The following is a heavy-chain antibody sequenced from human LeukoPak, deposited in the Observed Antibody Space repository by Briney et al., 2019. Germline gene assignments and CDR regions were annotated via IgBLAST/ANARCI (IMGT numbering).Heavy chain of an antibody. D-gene: IGHD3-22*01. V-gene: IGHV1-2*04. J-gene: IGHJ4*02. CDR1: GYTFTGYY. CDR3: ARETSSDSFDY. Sequence: ASVKVSCKASGYTFTGYYMHWVRQAPGQGLEWMGWINPNSGGTNYAQKFQGWVTMTRDTSISTAYMELSRLRSDGTAVYYCARETSSDSFDYWGQGTLVTVSS. CDR2: INPNSGGT.